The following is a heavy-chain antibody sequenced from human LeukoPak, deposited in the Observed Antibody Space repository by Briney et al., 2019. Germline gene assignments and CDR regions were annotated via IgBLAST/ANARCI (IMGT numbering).Heavy chain of an antibody. V-gene: IGHV4-39*07. Sequence: SETLSLTCTVSGGSISSSSYYWGWIRQPPGKGLEWIGSIYYSGNTYYNPSLKSRITISVDTSKNQFSLKLSSVTAADTAMYYCARGTLYRGWSYYLDFWGQGSQVTVSS. CDR2: IYYSGNT. CDR3: ARGTLYRGWSYYLDF. D-gene: IGHD6-19*01. CDR1: GGSISSSSYY. J-gene: IGHJ4*02.